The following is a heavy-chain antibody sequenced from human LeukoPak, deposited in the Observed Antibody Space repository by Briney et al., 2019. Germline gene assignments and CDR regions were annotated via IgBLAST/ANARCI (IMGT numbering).Heavy chain of an antibody. V-gene: IGHV1-58*01. CDR3: AADAGCSGGSCYYYYYGMDV. Sequence: GTSVKVSCKASGFTFTSSAVQWVRQARGQRLEWIGWIVVGSGNTNYAQKFQERVTITRDMSTSTAYMELSSLRSEDTAVYYCAADAGCSGGSCYYYYYGMDVWGKGTTVTVSS. J-gene: IGHJ6*04. CDR1: GFTFTSSA. D-gene: IGHD2-15*01. CDR2: IVVGSGNT.